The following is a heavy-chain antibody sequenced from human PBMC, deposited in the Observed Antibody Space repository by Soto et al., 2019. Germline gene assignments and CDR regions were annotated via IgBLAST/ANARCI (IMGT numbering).Heavy chain of an antibody. D-gene: IGHD3-10*01. CDR1: GGSISSYY. J-gene: IGHJ6*02. V-gene: IGHV4-59*01. CDR3: ARVLGELSNRGGYYYYYYGMDV. CDR2: IYYSGST. Sequence: SETLSLTCTVSGGSISSYYWSWIRQPPGKGLEWIGYIYYSGSTNYNPSLKSRVTISVGTSKNQFSLKLSSVTAADTAVYYCARVLGELSNRGGYYYYYYGMDVWGQGTTVTVSS.